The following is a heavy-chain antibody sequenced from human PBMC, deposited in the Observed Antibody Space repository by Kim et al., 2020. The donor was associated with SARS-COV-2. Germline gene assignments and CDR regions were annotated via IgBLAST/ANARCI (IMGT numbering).Heavy chain of an antibody. Sequence: GGSLGLSCAASGFTFSSHVMHWVRQAPGKGLEWVALISYEGSTQKYTDSVKGRFTVSRDNSKNTLFLQMNSLRPEDTAVYYCAGNLVGDTDLGPWGQGTLVTVSS. CDR2: ISYEGSTQ. D-gene: IGHD1-26*01. V-gene: IGHV3-30*03. CDR3: AGNLVGDTDLGP. J-gene: IGHJ5*02. CDR1: GFTFSSHV.